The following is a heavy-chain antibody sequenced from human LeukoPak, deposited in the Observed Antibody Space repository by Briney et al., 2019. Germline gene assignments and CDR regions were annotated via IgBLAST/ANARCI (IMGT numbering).Heavy chain of an antibody. V-gene: IGHV4-34*01. D-gene: IGHD4-17*01. CDR3: ARGQTVTTVYWYFDL. Sequence: PSETLSLTCAVYGWSFNDYYWNWIRQPPGKGLEWIGEINARGDTNYNPSLKSRVTISVDTSKNQFSLKLSSVTAADAAVYYCARGQTVTTVYWYFDLWGRGTLVTVSS. CDR1: GWSFNDYY. J-gene: IGHJ2*01. CDR2: INARGDT.